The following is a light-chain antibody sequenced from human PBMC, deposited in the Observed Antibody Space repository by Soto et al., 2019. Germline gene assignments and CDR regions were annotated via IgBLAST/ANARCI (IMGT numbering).Light chain of an antibody. J-gene: IGKJ4*01. CDR1: QRVRNY. CDR2: DSS. V-gene: IGKV3-11*01. Sequence: EVVLTQSPATLSLYPGERATLSCRASQRVRNYLVWYQQKPGQAPRLLIYDSSNRATGVPARFSGSGSETDFTLTISSLELEDFVVYYCQQRNSWPLTYGGGTKVEI. CDR3: QQRNSWPLT.